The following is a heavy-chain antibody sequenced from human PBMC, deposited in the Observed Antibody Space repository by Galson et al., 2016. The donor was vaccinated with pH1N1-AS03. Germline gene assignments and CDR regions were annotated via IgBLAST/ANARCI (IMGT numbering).Heavy chain of an antibody. CDR1: GYNFINYA. CDR3: ATLNTYGFTAFDY. V-gene: IGHV1-3*01. Sequence: SVKVSCKASGYNFINYAIHWVRQAPGQSLEWMGRISPGNGNTQFSQKFQGKVTLTRDTSATTAYMELSSLRSEDTAVYYCATLNTYGFTAFDYWGQGTLVTVSS. D-gene: IGHD5-18*01. CDR2: ISPGNGNT. J-gene: IGHJ4*02.